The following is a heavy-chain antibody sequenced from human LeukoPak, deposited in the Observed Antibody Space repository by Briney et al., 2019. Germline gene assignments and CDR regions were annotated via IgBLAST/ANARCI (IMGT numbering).Heavy chain of an antibody. CDR1: GFTFSSNV. CDR2: VSGSGGSI. Sequence: QSGGSLRLSCAASGFTFSSNVMSWVRQAPGKGLEWVSSVSGSGGSIYYADSVEGRFTSSRDNAKDSLYLEMNSLRAEDTAVYYCARGGQAGTGDLWGQGTLVTVSS. D-gene: IGHD3-10*01. CDR3: ARGGQAGTGDL. V-gene: IGHV3-23*01. J-gene: IGHJ5*02.